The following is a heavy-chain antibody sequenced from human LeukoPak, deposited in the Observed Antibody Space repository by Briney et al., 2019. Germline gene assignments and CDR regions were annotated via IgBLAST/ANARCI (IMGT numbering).Heavy chain of an antibody. Sequence: SETLSLTCTVSGGSISSGTYYWSWIRQPAGKGLEWIGRIYISGSTNYNPSLKSRVTISVDTSKNQFSLKLSSVTAADTAVYYCARHDGYNFLDAFDIWGQGTMVTVSS. D-gene: IGHD5-24*01. CDR3: ARHDGYNFLDAFDI. V-gene: IGHV4-61*02. CDR2: IYISGST. J-gene: IGHJ3*02. CDR1: GGSISSGTYY.